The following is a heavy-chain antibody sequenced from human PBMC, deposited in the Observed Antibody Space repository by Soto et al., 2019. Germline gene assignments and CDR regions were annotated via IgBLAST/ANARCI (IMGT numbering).Heavy chain of an antibody. V-gene: IGHV3-7*05. CDR1: GFTFSSYW. Sequence: GGSLRLSCAASGFTFSSYWMSWVRQAPGKGLEWVANIKQDGSEKYYVDSVKGRFTISRDNAKNSLYLQMNSLRAEDTAVYYCARVGSPLYYDSSGYYYWGQGTLVTVSS. D-gene: IGHD3-22*01. CDR2: IKQDGSEK. J-gene: IGHJ4*02. CDR3: ARVGSPLYYDSSGYYY.